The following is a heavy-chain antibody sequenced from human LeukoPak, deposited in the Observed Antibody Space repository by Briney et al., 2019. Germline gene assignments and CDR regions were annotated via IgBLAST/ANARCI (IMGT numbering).Heavy chain of an antibody. CDR1: GYSISSGYY. CDR2: IYHSGST. D-gene: IGHD4-23*01. CDR3: ARIMTTVVTPEDAFDI. Sequence: SETLSLTCTVSGYSISSGYYWGWIRQPPGQGLEWIGTIYHSGSTYYNPSLKSRVTISVDTSKNQFTLKLSSVTAADTAVYYCARIMTTVVTPEDAFDIWGQGTMVTVSS. V-gene: IGHV4-38-2*02. J-gene: IGHJ3*02.